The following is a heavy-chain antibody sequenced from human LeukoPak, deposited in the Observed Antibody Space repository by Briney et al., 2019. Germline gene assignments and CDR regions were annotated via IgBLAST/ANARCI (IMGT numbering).Heavy chain of an antibody. CDR1: GFTFSSYW. Sequence: TGGSLRLSCAASGFTFSSYWMSWVRQAPGKGLEWVSNIKHDESEKYYVDSVKGRFTISRANAKNSLYLQMNSLRAEDTAVYYCARVRTVTPYYGMDVWGPGTTVTVSS. CDR3: ARVRTVTPYYGMDV. V-gene: IGHV3-7*03. D-gene: IGHD4-17*01. CDR2: IKHDESEK. J-gene: IGHJ6*02.